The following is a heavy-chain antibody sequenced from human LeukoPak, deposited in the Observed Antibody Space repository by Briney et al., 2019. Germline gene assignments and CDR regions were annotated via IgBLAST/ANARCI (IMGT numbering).Heavy chain of an antibody. V-gene: IGHV3-7*01. CDR1: GFTFTSFY. D-gene: IGHD6-13*01. Sequence: PGGSLRLSCVASGFTFTSFYMSWVRQAPGKGLEWVANINLDGSEQYYVDSVKGRFTISRDNAKNSLYLQMNSLWAEDTVVYYCAREVAVGIGAYNFWGQRTLVTVSS. CDR3: AREVAVGIGAYNF. J-gene: IGHJ4*02. CDR2: INLDGSEQ.